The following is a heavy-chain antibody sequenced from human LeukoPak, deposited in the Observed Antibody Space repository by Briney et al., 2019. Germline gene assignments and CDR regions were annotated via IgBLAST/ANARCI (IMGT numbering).Heavy chain of an antibody. J-gene: IGHJ4*02. Sequence: GGSLRLSCSASGFTFSSFAMHWVRQAPGKGLEYVSSITSNGGSTYYADSVKGRFTISRDNSKDKLYLQMSSLRADDTAVYYCVKDPTKYSSGWYGHFDYWGLGTLVTVSP. CDR1: GFTFSSFA. D-gene: IGHD6-19*01. V-gene: IGHV3-64D*09. CDR2: ITSNGGST. CDR3: VKDPTKYSSGWYGHFDY.